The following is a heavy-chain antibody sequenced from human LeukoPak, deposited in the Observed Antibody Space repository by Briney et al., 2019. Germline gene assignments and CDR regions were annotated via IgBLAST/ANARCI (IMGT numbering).Heavy chain of an antibody. D-gene: IGHD1/OR15-1a*01. J-gene: IGHJ4*02. CDR1: GFTFTTYY. CDR2: INQDGGTK. Sequence: PGGSLRLSCAASGFTFTTYYMSWVRQAPGKGLEWVANINQDGGTKYYVDSVKGRFTISRDNAINSVFLQMNSLRAEDTAAYYCARENWTNDFWGQGTLVTVSS. CDR3: ARENWTNDF. V-gene: IGHV3-7*01.